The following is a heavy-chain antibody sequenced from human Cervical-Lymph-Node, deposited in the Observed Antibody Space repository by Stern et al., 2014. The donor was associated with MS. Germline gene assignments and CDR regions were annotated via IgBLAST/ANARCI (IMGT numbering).Heavy chain of an antibody. CDR1: GYAFREYG. CDR3: ARSSFSNSSLFDY. J-gene: IGHJ4*02. Sequence: QLVQSGAEAKKPGSSVKVSCKPSGYAFREYGITWVRQAPGQGLEWVGWISGYSGNTNYAQMVQGRLTMTTDTSTSTAYMELRRLTSDDTALYYCARSSFSNSSLFDYWGQGTLLTVSS. D-gene: IGHD6-6*01. CDR2: ISGYSGNT. V-gene: IGHV1-18*01.